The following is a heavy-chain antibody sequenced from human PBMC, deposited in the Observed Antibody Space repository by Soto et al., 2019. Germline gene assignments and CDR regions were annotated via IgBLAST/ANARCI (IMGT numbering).Heavy chain of an antibody. Sequence: QVQLQQWGAGLLKPSETLSLTCAVCGGSVNSGNYNWSWIRQPPGKGLDWIGEMSHSGGTHFNPSLKSRVTISVDTSKNQFSLKMSSVTAADTALYYCARVERGTATTVVDAFDIWGPGTLVTVSS. CDR1: GGSVNSGNYN. V-gene: IGHV4-34*01. J-gene: IGHJ3*02. CDR2: MSHSGGT. CDR3: ARVERGTATTVVDAFDI. D-gene: IGHD1-1*01.